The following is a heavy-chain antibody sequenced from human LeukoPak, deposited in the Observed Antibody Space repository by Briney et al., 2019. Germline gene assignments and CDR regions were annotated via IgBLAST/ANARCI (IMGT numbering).Heavy chain of an antibody. Sequence: GGSLRLSCAASGFTFSNYWMHWVRQAPGKGLVWVSRINSDARSTSYADSVKGRFTISRDNAKNTLYLQMNSLRAEDTAVYYCARGADTGYSSDSWGQGPLVTVSS. J-gene: IGHJ5*02. CDR2: INSDARST. CDR3: ARGADTGYSSDS. CDR1: GFTFSNYW. D-gene: IGHD6-19*01. V-gene: IGHV3-74*01.